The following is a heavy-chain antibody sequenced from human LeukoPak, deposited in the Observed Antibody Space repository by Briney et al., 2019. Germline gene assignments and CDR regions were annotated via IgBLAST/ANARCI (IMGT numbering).Heavy chain of an antibody. V-gene: IGHV1-18*01. D-gene: IGHD2-15*01. CDR3: ARDWDCSGGSCHPHYFDY. J-gene: IGHJ4*02. CDR2: IRAYNGNT. Sequence: ASVKVSCKTSGYTFSTYTLSWVRQAPGQGLEWMGWIRAYNGNTNYAHKMQDRLTMTTDTSTSTAYMELRSLRSDDTAVYYCARDWDCSGGSCHPHYFDYWGQGTLVTVSS. CDR1: GYTFSTYT.